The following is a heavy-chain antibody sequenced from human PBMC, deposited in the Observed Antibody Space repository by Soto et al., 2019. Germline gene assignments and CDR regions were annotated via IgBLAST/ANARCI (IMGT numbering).Heavy chain of an antibody. CDR1: GGSISSYY. V-gene: IGHV4-59*01. Sequence: ASETLSLTCTVSGGSISSYYWNWIRQPPGKGLEWIGYIYYSGSTNYNPSLKSRVTISVDTSKNQFSLKLSSVTAADTAVYYCARDGGRLGDWFDPWGQGTLVTVSS. D-gene: IGHD3-16*01. CDR2: IYYSGST. CDR3: ARDGGRLGDWFDP. J-gene: IGHJ5*02.